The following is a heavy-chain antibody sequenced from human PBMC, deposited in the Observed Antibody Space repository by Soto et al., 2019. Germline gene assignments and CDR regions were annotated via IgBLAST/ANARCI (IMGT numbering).Heavy chain of an antibody. CDR3: ARDVVVVPAAMGPYYYYMDV. Sequence: SETLSLSCTVSGGSICSYYWGWIRQPPGKGLEWIGYIYYSGSTNYNPSLKSRVTISVDTSKNQFSLKLSSVTAADTAVYYCARDVVVVPAAMGPYYYYMDVWGKGTTVTVSS. CDR2: IYYSGST. V-gene: IGHV4-59*01. D-gene: IGHD2-2*01. CDR1: GGSICSYY. J-gene: IGHJ6*03.